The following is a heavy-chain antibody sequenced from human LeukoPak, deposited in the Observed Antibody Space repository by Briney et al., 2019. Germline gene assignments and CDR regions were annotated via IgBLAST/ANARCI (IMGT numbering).Heavy chain of an antibody. D-gene: IGHD6-13*01. V-gene: IGHV1-69*13. CDR3: ARGSLAAAGTFDY. CDR1: GGTFSGYA. Sequence: SVKVSCKASGGTFSGYAISWVRQAPGQGLEWMGGIIPIFGTANYAQKFQGRVTITADESTSTAYMELSSLRSEDTAVYYCARGSLAAAGTFDYWGQGTLVTVSS. J-gene: IGHJ4*02. CDR2: IIPIFGTA.